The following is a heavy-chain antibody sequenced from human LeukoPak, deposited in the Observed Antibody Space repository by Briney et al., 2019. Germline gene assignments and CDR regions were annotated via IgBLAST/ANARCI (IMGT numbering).Heavy chain of an antibody. Sequence: ASVKVSCKASGYTFTGYYMHWVRQAPGQGLEWMGRINPNSGGTNYAQKLQGRVTMTTDTSTSTAYMELRSLRSDDTAVYYCASGVPAAISSHYYMDVWGKGTTVTVSS. D-gene: IGHD2-2*01. J-gene: IGHJ6*03. CDR2: INPNSGGT. CDR1: GYTFTGYY. V-gene: IGHV1-2*06. CDR3: ASGVPAAISSHYYMDV.